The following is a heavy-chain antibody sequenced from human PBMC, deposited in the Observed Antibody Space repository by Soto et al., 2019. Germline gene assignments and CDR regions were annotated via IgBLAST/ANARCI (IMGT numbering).Heavy chain of an antibody. CDR1: GYTFTGYY. Sequence: RASVKVSCKASGYTFTGYYMHWVRQAPGQGLEWMGWINPNSGGTNYAQKFQGWVTMTRDTSISTAYMELSRLRSDDTAVYYCATYSNYPGVYYYGMDVWGQGTTVTVSS. CDR2: INPNSGGT. J-gene: IGHJ6*02. CDR3: ATYSNYPGVYYYGMDV. D-gene: IGHD4-4*01. V-gene: IGHV1-2*04.